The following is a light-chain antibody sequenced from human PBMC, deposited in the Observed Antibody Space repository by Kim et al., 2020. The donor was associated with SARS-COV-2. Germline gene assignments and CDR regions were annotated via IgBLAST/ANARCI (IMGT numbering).Light chain of an antibody. CDR1: SSNIGSNY. CDR2: RNN. V-gene: IGLV1-47*01. J-gene: IGLJ2*01. CDR3: ASWDDSLSGPV. Sequence: QSVLTQSPSASGTPGQTVTISCSGSSSNIGSNYVYWYQQLPGTAPKLLIYRNNQRPSGVPDRFSGSKSGTSASLAISGLRSEDEADYYCASWDDSLSGPVFGGGTKLTVL.